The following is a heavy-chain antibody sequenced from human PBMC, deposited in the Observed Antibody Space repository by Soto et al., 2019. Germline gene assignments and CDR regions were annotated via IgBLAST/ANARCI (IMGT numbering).Heavy chain of an antibody. J-gene: IGHJ4*02. CDR3: AKVIVVIAAAGDYFDH. Sequence: GGSLRLSCAASGFTFTNYAMSWVRQAPGKGLEWVSVISGSGGSTYYADSVKGRFTISRDNSKNTLYLQMDSLRAEDTAVYYCAKVIVVIAAAGDYFDHWGQGTLVTVSS. CDR2: ISGSGGST. CDR1: GFTFTNYA. V-gene: IGHV3-23*01. D-gene: IGHD2-21*01.